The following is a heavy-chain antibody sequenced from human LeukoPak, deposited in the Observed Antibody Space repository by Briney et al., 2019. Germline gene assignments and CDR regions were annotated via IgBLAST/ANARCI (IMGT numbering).Heavy chain of an antibody. CDR1: GFTFDDYV. J-gene: IGHJ5*02. CDR2: ISGDGSGT. Sequence: PGGSLRLSCTAPGFTFDDYVMPWVRHAPGKGLEWVSLISGDGSGTYYAASVKGRFTISRDNSKNSLFLHMSGLRAEDTALYYCATQNPPGSGYYDTYNWFDPWGQGTLVTVAS. V-gene: IGHV3-43*02. D-gene: IGHD5-12*01. CDR3: ATQNPPGSGYYDTYNWFDP.